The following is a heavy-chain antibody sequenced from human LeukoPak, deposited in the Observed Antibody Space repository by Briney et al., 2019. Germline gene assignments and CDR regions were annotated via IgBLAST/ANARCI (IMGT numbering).Heavy chain of an antibody. CDR3: AKETQWALDS. CDR2: ISWNSDSI. D-gene: IGHD1-26*01. V-gene: IGHV3-9*01. CDR1: GFTFDDYA. J-gene: IGHJ4*02. Sequence: GRSLRLSCAASGFTFDDYAMHWVRQAPGKGLEWVSGISWNSDSIGYADSVKGRFTISRDNAQNSLYLQMNSLRAEDTALYYCAKETQWALDSWGQGTLVTVSS.